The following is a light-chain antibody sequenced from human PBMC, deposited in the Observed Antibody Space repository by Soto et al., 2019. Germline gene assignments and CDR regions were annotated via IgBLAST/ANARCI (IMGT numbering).Light chain of an antibody. CDR3: LLCYTEAQGV. V-gene: IGLV7-46*01. J-gene: IGLJ3*02. CDR1: TGAVTSGHF. Sequence: QAVVTQEPSLTVSPGGTVTLTCGSSTGAVTSGHFPYWFQQKPGQAPRTLIYDTSNKHSWTPDRFSGSLLGGKAALTLSGAQPEDEAEYYCLLCYTEAQGVFGGGTKLTV. CDR2: DTS.